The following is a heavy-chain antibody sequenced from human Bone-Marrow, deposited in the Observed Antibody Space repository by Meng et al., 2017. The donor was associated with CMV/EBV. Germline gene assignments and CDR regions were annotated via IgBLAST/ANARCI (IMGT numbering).Heavy chain of an antibody. D-gene: IGHD5-24*01. CDR1: GFTVSSNY. V-gene: IGHV3-11*04. Sequence: GGSLRLSCAASGFTVSSNYMSWIRQAPGKGLEWVSYISSCGSTIYYAASVKGRFTISRDNAKNSLYLQMNSLRAEVTTVFYCARGEGATITTFDYWGQGTLVTVSS. CDR3: ARGEGATITTFDY. CDR2: ISSCGSTI. J-gene: IGHJ4*02.